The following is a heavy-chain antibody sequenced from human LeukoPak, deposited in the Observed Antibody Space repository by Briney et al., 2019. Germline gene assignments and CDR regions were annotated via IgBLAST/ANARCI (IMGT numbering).Heavy chain of an antibody. D-gene: IGHD5-24*01. CDR3: ARNGYNYGGFDY. CDR2: IWYDGTTK. CDR1: GFTFTTYG. Sequence: GGSLRLSCAASGFTFTTYGMVWVRQAPGKGLEWVAVIWYDGTTKYYADSVKGRFTISRDNSKNMLFLQMNSLRAEDTAVYYCARNGYNYGGFDYWGQGTLVTVSS. J-gene: IGHJ4*02. V-gene: IGHV3-33*01.